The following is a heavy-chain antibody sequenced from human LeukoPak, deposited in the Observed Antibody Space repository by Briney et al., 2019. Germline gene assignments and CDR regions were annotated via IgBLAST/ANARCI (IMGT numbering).Heavy chain of an antibody. CDR2: ISYDGSNK. V-gene: IGHV3-30*18. J-gene: IGHJ4*02. CDR3: AKRDPSGHYYFDY. D-gene: IGHD3-10*01. CDR1: GFTFSSYG. Sequence: GGSLRLSCAASGFTFSSYGMHWVRQAPGKGLEWVAVISYDGSNKYYADSVKGRFTISRDNSKNTLYLQMNSPRAEDTAVYYCAKRDPSGHYYFDYWGQGTLVTVSS.